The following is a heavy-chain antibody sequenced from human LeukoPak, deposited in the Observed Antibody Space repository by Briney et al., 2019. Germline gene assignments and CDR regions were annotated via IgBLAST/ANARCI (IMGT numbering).Heavy chain of an antibody. Sequence: GGSLRLSCAASGFIFNMYSMTWVRQAPGQGLEWVATITGSGTAHYADSLRGRFTISRDNAKNSLYLQMNSLRAEDTAVYYCAREEGNSFDYWGQGTLVTVSS. D-gene: IGHD6-13*01. J-gene: IGHJ4*02. CDR2: ITGSGTA. CDR3: AREEGNSFDY. V-gene: IGHV3-21*01. CDR1: GFIFNMYS.